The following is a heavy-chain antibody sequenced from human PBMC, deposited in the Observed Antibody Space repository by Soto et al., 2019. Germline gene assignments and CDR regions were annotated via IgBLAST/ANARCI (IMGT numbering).Heavy chain of an antibody. J-gene: IGHJ4*02. V-gene: IGHV1-46*01. CDR1: GYTFTSYY. D-gene: IGHD6-6*01. CDR2: INPSGGST. Sequence: QVQLVQSGAEVRKPGASVKVSCKASGYTFTSYYMHWVRQAPGQGLEWMGIINPSGGSTIYAQKFQCRVSIARDTSTSTVYMELSSMRSEDQAVYYCEAIAALPDYFDCWGQGTLVTVSS. CDR3: EAIAALPDYFDC.